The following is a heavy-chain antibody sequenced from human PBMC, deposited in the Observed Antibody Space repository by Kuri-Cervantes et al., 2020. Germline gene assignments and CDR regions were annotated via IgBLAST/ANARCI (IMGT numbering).Heavy chain of an antibody. D-gene: IGHD5-12*01. CDR2: LWYDGTNK. Sequence: LPLTCAASGFTFSSYGMHWVRQAPGKGLEWVAVLWYDGTNKYYADSVKGRFTISRDDSKNTLFLQMNSLTTEDTAMYYCARDRIFGAYDALDYWGQGTLVTVSS. CDR1: GFTFSSYG. V-gene: IGHV3-33*01. J-gene: IGHJ4*02. CDR3: ARDRIFGAYDALDY.